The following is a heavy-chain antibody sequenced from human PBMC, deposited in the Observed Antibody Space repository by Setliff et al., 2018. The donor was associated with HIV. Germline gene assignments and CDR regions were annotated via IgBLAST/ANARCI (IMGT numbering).Heavy chain of an antibody. CDR3: ARDKMEAPAGTKGYYYYYGMDV. Sequence: TMSLTCTVSGGSISSGSNYGSWIRQPAGKGLEWIGRIYTSGSTNYNPSLKSRVTISVDTSKNQYSLKLRSVTAADTAVYYCARDKMEAPAGTKGYYYYYGMDVWGQGTTVTVS. CDR1: GGSISSGSNY. CDR2: IYTSGST. D-gene: IGHD2-2*01. J-gene: IGHJ6*02. V-gene: IGHV4-61*02.